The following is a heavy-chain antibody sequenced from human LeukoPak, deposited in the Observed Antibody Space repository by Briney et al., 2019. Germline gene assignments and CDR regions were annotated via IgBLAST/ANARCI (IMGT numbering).Heavy chain of an antibody. V-gene: IGHV3-74*01. CDR1: GFTFSSYW. Sequence: GGSLRLSSAASGFTFSSYWMHWVRQAPGKRLVWVSRINSDGSSTSYADSVKGRFTISRDNAKNTLYLQMNSLRAEDTAVYYCARDQQWLAHFDYWGQGTLVTVSS. CDR2: INSDGSST. J-gene: IGHJ4*02. CDR3: ARDQQWLAHFDY. D-gene: IGHD6-19*01.